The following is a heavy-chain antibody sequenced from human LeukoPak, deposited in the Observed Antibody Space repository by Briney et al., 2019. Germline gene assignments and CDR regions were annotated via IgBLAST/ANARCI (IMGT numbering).Heavy chain of an antibody. CDR3: ARAQGSIAVPDY. V-gene: IGHV3-11*06. CDR2: ISSSSSYT. CDR1: GFTFSGYY. Sequence: GGSLRLSCAASGFTFSGYYMSWIRQAPGKGLEWVSYISSSSSYTNYADSVKGRSTISRDNAKNSLYLQMNSLRAEDTAVYYCARAQGSIAVPDYWGQGTLVTVSS. J-gene: IGHJ4*02. D-gene: IGHD6-19*01.